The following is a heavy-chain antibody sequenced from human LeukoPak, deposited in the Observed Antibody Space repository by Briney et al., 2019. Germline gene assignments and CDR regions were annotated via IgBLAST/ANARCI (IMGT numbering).Heavy chain of an antibody. V-gene: IGHV3-74*01. J-gene: IGHJ4*02. CDR1: GFTFSSYW. CDR2: INSDGSST. CDR3: ARDGQDYGDYFWYFDY. Sequence: GSLRLSCAASGFTFSSYWMHWVRQAPGKGLVWVSRINSDGSSTSYADSVKGRFTISRDNAKNTLYLQMNSLRAEDTAVYYCARDGQDYGDYFWYFDYWGQGTLVTVSS. D-gene: IGHD4-17*01.